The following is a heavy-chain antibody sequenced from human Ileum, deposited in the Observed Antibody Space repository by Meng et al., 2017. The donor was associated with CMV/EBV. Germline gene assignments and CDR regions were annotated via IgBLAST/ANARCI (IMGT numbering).Heavy chain of an antibody. Sequence: QDHLQHWAARLYNPSATPPLACPAPCDPLNGFFGSLSRQPPGRGLEWIGEVNNRGRTNYNPSLKSRLTISIDTSKRQLSLMVTSVTAADSAIYYCASGRLQFTPSALQHWGPGTLVTVSS. CDR3: ASGRLQFTPSALQH. CDR1: CDPLNGFF. J-gene: IGHJ1*01. V-gene: IGHV4-34*02. D-gene: IGHD5-24*01. CDR2: VNNRGRT.